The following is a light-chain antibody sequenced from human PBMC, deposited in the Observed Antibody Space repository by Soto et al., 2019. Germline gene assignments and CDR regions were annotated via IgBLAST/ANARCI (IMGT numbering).Light chain of an antibody. V-gene: IGKV1-5*03. CDR1: QNINSW. Sequence: DIQMTQSPSTLSASVGDRVTITCRASQNINSWLAWYQQKPGTAPKLLIYKASALQGGVPSRFSGSGSGTEFTLTINSLQPDDFATYYCHQYESFSGLTFGGGTKVDIK. CDR3: HQYESFSGLT. J-gene: IGKJ4*01. CDR2: KAS.